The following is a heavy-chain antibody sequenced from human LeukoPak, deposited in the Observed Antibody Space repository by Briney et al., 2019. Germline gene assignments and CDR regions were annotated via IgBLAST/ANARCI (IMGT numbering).Heavy chain of an antibody. Sequence: SETLSLTCSVSGGSISAYYWSWIRQPPGKGLEWIGYIFNSGSTNYNPSLKSRVTISVDMSKNQISLRLSSVTAADTAVYYCARVQNKDCSSTSCLSFDYWGQGTLVTVSS. CDR1: GGSISAYY. V-gene: IGHV4-59*08. CDR3: ARVQNKDCSSTSCLSFDY. D-gene: IGHD2-2*01. J-gene: IGHJ4*02. CDR2: IFNSGST.